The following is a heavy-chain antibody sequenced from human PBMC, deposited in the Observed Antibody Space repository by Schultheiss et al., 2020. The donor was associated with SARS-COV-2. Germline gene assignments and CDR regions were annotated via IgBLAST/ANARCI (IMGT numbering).Heavy chain of an antibody. Sequence: SETLSLTCTVSGGSINRSDYYWSWIRQPPGKGLEWIGYIYYSGSTYYNLSLKSRVTISVDASKNHFSLQLGSVTAADTAVYYCVSTSDIVVAVASTWGQGTLVTVSS. CDR1: GGSINRSDYY. D-gene: IGHD2-15*01. CDR2: IYYSGST. CDR3: VSTSDIVVAVAST. V-gene: IGHV4-30-4*02. J-gene: IGHJ1*01.